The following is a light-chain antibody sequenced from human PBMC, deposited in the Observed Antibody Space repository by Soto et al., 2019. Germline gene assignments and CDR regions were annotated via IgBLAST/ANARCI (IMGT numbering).Light chain of an antibody. CDR1: QSLSSTY. CDR3: QQYGNSPWT. Sequence: EIVLTQSPGTLSLSPGDRATLTCRASQSLSSTYLAWYQQRPGQAPRLLIYAASTRATGIPDRFSGSESGTDVPLTISRLEPEDFGVYYCQQYGNSPWTFGQGTRVELK. J-gene: IGKJ1*01. CDR2: AAS. V-gene: IGKV3-20*01.